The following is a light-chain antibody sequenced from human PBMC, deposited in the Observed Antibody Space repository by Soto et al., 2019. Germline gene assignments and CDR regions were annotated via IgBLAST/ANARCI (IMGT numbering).Light chain of an antibody. Sequence: IVLSKSPGTLSVSQEERATLSCRASQSVLSNLAWYQQKPGQAPRLLIYGASSRATGIPDRFSGSGSGTDFTLTISRLEPEDFAVYYCQQYGSSPGTFGQGTKVDI. CDR2: GAS. CDR1: QSVLSN. V-gene: IGKV3-20*01. CDR3: QQYGSSPGT. J-gene: IGKJ1*01.